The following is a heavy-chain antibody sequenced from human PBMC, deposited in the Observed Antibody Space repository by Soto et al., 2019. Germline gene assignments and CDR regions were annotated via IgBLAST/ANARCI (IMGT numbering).Heavy chain of an antibody. J-gene: IGHJ4*02. Sequence: EVQLVESGGGLVQPGGSLRLSCAASGFTVSTKYMSWVRQAPGKGLVWVSVIYSGGSTFYADSVRGRFTTSRDNSKNTVNLQMNSLRAEDTAVYYCARDPWAADYWGQGTLVTVSS. CDR2: IYSGGST. V-gene: IGHV3-66*01. CDR1: GFTVSTKY. D-gene: IGHD3-16*01. CDR3: ARDPWAADY.